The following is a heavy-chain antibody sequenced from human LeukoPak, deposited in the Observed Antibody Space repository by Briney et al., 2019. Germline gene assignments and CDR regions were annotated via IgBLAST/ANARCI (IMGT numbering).Heavy chain of an antibody. CDR1: GFTFQLYA. CDR2: ITGDGRST. CDR3: AKRSYDSSGPTD. V-gene: IGHV3-43*02. D-gene: IGHD3-22*01. J-gene: IGHJ4*02. Sequence: PGGSLRLSCAASGFTFQLYAMHDVPLAPGKGLEWVSLITGDGRSTYYADSVKGRFTISRDKSRNYLYLQMNSLRTEDTALYYCAKRSYDSSGPTDWGQGTLVTVSS.